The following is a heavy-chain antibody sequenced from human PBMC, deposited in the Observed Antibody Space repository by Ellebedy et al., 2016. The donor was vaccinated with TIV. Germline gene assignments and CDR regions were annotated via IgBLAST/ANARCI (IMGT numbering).Heavy chain of an antibody. Sequence: GESLKISCAAFGFTFSSYTMNWVRQPPGKGLEWVSSISAGSSYIYHADSLRGRFTISRDNAKDSLYLQMNSLRAEDTAVYYCARDQSGDHYGMDVWGQGTTVTVSS. CDR3: ARDQSGDHYGMDV. CDR2: ISAGSSYI. V-gene: IGHV3-21*06. J-gene: IGHJ6*02. D-gene: IGHD3-10*01. CDR1: GFTFSSYT.